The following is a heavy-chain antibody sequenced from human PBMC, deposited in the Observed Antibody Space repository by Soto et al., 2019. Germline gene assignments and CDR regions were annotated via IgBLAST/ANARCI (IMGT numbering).Heavy chain of an antibody. CDR2: IYNSGST. CDR3: AMIPVDTYMIYWFAH. V-gene: IGHV4-61*01. D-gene: IGHD3-16*01. J-gene: IGHJ5*01. CDR1: GDSVTSGNYY. Sequence: SETLSLTCTVSGDSVTSGNYYWSWIRQTPGKGLEWIGYIYNSGSTNYSPSLKSRVTISLDTSNNQFSLNVTSVTAADTAVYYCAMIPVDTYMIYWFAHWGQGTLVTVAS.